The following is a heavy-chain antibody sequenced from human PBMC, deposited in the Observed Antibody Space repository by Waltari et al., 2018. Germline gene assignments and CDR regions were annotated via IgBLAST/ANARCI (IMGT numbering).Heavy chain of an antibody. J-gene: IGHJ4*02. V-gene: IGHV4-61*01. CDR2: TYFSGTS. D-gene: IGHD4-17*01. CDR3: ARTTNGDYFGDY. Sequence: QVQLQESGPGLVKPSETLSLICTVSGDSVTSDNYYWSWIRQPPGKGLVWIGYTYFSGTSNYNPSLKSRVTISVDTSKNQFSLHLTSVTAADTAVYYCARTTNGDYFGDYWGQGTLVTVSS. CDR1: GDSVTSDNYY.